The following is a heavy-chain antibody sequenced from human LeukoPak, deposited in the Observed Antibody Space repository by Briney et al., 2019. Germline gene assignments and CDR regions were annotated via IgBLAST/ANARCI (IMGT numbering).Heavy chain of an antibody. CDR2: INPNSGGT. Sequence: GASVKVSCKASGYTFTAYYMHWARQAPGQGLEWMGRINPNSGGTNYAQKFQDRVTMTRDTSISTGYMELSRLRSDDTAVYYCATSYPADWGQGTLVIVSS. CDR1: GYTFTAYY. J-gene: IGHJ4*02. CDR3: ATSYPAD. V-gene: IGHV1-2*06.